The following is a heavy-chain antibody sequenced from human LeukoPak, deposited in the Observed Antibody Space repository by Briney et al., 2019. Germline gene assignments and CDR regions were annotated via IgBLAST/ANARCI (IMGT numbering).Heavy chain of an antibody. CDR2: ISYDGSNK. CDR3: AKDPSDILTGYYNWFDP. Sequence: GGSLRLSCAASGFTFSSYAMHWVRQAPGKGLEWVAVISYDGSNKYYADSVKGRFTISRDNSKNTLYLQMNSLRAEDTAVYYCAKDPSDILTGYYNWFDPWGQGTLVTVSS. V-gene: IGHV3-30-3*01. D-gene: IGHD3-9*01. CDR1: GFTFSSYA. J-gene: IGHJ5*02.